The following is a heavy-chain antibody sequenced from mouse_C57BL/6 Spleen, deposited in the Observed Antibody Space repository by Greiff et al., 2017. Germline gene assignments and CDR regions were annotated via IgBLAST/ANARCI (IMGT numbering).Heavy chain of an antibody. CDR1: GYTFTSYW. J-gene: IGHJ3*01. D-gene: IGHD1-1*01. V-gene: IGHV1-69*01. CDR2: IDPSDSYT. CDR3: ASHYGSSYWFAY. Sequence: QVQLQQPGAELVMPGASVKLSCKASGYTFTSYWMHWVKQRPGQGLEWIGEIDPSDSYTNYNQKFKGKSTVTVDKSSSTAYMQLSSLTYEASAVSCCASHYGSSYWFAYWGQGTLVTVSA.